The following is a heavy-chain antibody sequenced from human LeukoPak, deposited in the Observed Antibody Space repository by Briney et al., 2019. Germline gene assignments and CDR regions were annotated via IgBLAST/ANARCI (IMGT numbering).Heavy chain of an antibody. V-gene: IGHV3-30-3*01. CDR3: GRDYWYLPDY. D-gene: IGHD6-13*01. Sequence: GGSLRLSCEASGFTFDRYAIHWVRQAPGKGLDWVAVISEGGNNKYHADSVKGRFTISRDNSKNTVYLQMNSLRTEDTAVYYCGRDYWYLPDYWGQGTLVTVSS. CDR2: ISEGGNNK. J-gene: IGHJ4*02. CDR1: GFTFDRYA.